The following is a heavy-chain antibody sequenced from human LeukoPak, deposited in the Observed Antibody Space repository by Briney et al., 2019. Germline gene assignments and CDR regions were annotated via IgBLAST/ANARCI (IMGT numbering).Heavy chain of an antibody. CDR2: NYYSWST. CDR3: ARHEYYYDSSGYYSLATFDY. V-gene: IGHV4-39*01. CDR1: GGSIRSYY. J-gene: IGHJ4*02. Sequence: SETLSLTCTVSGGSIRSYYGGWIRQPPGKGLEWIGSNYYSWSTYYNPSLKSRVTISVDTSKNQFSLKLSSVNAADTAVYYCARHEYYYDSSGYYSLATFDYWGQGTLVTVSS. D-gene: IGHD3-22*01.